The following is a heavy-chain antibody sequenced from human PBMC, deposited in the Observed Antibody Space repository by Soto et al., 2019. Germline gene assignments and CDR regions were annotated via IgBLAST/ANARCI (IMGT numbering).Heavy chain of an antibody. D-gene: IGHD3-22*01. J-gene: IGHJ4*02. CDR3: ARDGYFYDSNGYFDY. CDR2: IKQDGSRK. Sequence: GGSLRRSCADSGFTFTNDWMSWVRQAPGKGLEWVANIKQDGSRKYYVDSVKGRFTISRDNAKNSLFLQMNSLIAEDTAVYYCARDGYFYDSNGYFDYWGQGTLVTVSS. CDR1: GFTFTNDW. V-gene: IGHV3-7*01.